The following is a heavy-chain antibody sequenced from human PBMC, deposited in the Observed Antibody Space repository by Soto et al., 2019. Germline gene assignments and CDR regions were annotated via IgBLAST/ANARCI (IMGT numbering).Heavy chain of an antibody. CDR1: GFTISNAW. V-gene: IGHV3-15*01. J-gene: IGHJ4*02. D-gene: IGHD3-10*01. CDR3: TTESYYFGSGTSLFDY. Sequence: EVQLLESGGGLVKPGGSLRLSCAASGFTISNAWMSWVRQAPGKGLEWVGRIKSKTDGATTDYAAPVKGRFTISRDDSKNTLFMQMNSLKTEDPDVYYCTTESYYFGSGTSLFDYWGQGTLVTVSS. CDR2: IKSKTDGATT.